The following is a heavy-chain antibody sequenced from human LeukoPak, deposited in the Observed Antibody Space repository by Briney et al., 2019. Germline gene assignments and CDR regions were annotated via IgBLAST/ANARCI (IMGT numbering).Heavy chain of an antibody. Sequence: GASVKVSCKVSGYTLTELSMHWVRQAPGKGLEWMGGFDPEDGETIYSQKFQGRVTMTEDTSTGTAYMELSSLRSEDTAVYYCATMPYDFWSGYPGDAFDIWGQGTMVTVSS. J-gene: IGHJ3*02. CDR3: ATMPYDFWSGYPGDAFDI. CDR1: GYTLTELS. V-gene: IGHV1-24*01. CDR2: FDPEDGET. D-gene: IGHD3-3*01.